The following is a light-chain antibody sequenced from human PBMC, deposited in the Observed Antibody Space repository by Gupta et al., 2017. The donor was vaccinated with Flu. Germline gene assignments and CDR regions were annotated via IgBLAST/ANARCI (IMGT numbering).Light chain of an antibody. CDR2: WAS. CDR3: QQYYSTPLT. CDR1: QSVLYSSSNKNY. Sequence: DIVMTQSPDSLAVSLGERATINCKSSQSVLYSSSNKNYLAWYQQKPGQPPKLLIYWASTRESGVPDRFSGSGSGTDFTLTISTRQAEDVAVYYCQQYYSTPLTFGGGTKVEI. V-gene: IGKV4-1*01. J-gene: IGKJ4*01.